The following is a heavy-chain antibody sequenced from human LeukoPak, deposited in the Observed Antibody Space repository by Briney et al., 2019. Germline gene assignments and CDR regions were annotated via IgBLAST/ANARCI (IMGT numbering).Heavy chain of an antibody. CDR2: IYYSGST. CDR3: ARSYSGSYPVYFDY. CDR1: GGSISGSSYY. D-gene: IGHD1-26*01. V-gene: IGHV4-39*01. Sequence: SETLSLTCTVSGGSISGSSYYWGWIRQPPGKGLEWIGSIYYSGSTYYNPSLKSRVTISVDTSKNQFSLKLSSVTAADTAVYYCARSYSGSYPVYFDYWGQGTLVTVSS. J-gene: IGHJ4*02.